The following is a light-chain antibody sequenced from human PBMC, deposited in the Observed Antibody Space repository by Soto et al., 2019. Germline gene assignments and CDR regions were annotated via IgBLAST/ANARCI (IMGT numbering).Light chain of an antibody. CDR3: MEGTYWPKT. Sequence: DVVLTQSPLSLPVTLGQPASISCRSSQSFFHSDGNTYLHWFQQRPGKSPRRRIYRVSTRDSGVPDRFSGGGSGPDFTLKISRVEAEDVGVYYCMEGTYWPKTFGQGTKLEIK. CDR2: RVS. J-gene: IGKJ2*01. V-gene: IGKV2-30*02. CDR1: QSFFHSDGNTY.